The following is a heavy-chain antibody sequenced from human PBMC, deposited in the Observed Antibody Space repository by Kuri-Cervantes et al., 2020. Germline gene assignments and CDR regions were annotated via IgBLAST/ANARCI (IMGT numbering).Heavy chain of an antibody. J-gene: IGHJ4*02. Sequence: SLKISCAASGFTFGDYAMHWVRQAPGKGLEWVSGISWNSGSIGYADSVKGRFTISRDNSKNTLDLQMNRLRAEDSAVYYCAKGGGNWMFDYWGQGTLVTVSS. D-gene: IGHD1-1*01. CDR1: GFTFGDYA. V-gene: IGHV3-9*01. CDR3: AKGGGNWMFDY. CDR2: ISWNSGSI.